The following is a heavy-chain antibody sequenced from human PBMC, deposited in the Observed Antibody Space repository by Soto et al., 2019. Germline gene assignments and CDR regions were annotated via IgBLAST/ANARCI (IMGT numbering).Heavy chain of an antibody. CDR3: ARATTIAVAGHSDY. J-gene: IGHJ4*02. Sequence: QVQLVQSGAEVKKPGSSVKVSCKASGGTFSSYAISWVRQAPGQGLEWMGGIIPILRTATYAQKFQGRVTITADRYTSTAYMELSSLRSEDTAVYYCARATTIAVAGHSDYWGQGTQVTVSS. CDR1: GGTFSSYA. CDR2: IIPILRTA. V-gene: IGHV1-69*06. D-gene: IGHD6-19*01.